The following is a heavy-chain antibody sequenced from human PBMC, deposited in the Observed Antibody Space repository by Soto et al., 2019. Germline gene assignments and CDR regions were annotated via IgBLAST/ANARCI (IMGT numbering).Heavy chain of an antibody. J-gene: IGHJ3*02. CDR2: ISPHNDRT. CDR1: GYNFTSYG. D-gene: IGHD6-19*01. Sequence: QVQLVQSGAAVKKPGASVKVSCKASGYNFTSYGISWVRQAPGQGLEWMGWISPHNDRTKYARRFQDRVTMTTETPTSTVYMELGSLRSDDMAVYYCARDLYYSSGRYFDHDAFDIWGQGTVVTVSS. CDR3: ARDLYYSSGRYFDHDAFDI. V-gene: IGHV1-18*03.